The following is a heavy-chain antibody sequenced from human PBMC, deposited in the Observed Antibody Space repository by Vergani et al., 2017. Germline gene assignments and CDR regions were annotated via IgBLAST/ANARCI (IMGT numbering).Heavy chain of an antibody. D-gene: IGHD1-14*01. Sequence: QLQLQESGPGLVKPSETLSLTCTVSGGSISSSSYYWGWIRQPPGKGLEWIGSIYYSGSTYYNPSLKSRVTISVDTSKNQFSLTLSSLTAADTAVYYCARGRPINAFDIWGQGTMVTVSS. CDR3: ARGRPINAFDI. CDR1: GGSISSSSYY. J-gene: IGHJ3*02. V-gene: IGHV4-39*07. CDR2: IYYSGST.